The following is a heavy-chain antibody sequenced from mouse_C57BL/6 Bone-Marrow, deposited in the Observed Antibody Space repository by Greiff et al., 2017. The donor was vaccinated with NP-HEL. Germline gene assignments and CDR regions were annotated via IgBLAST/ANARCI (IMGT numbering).Heavy chain of an antibody. CDR2: IRLKSDNYAT. J-gene: IGHJ1*03. CDR3: TVYYYGSSYDWYFDV. CDR1: GFTFSNYW. Sequence: EVKVVESGGGLVQPGGSMKLSCVASGFTFSNYWMNWVRQSPEKGLEWVAQIRLKSDNYATHYAESVKGRFTISRDDSKSSVYLQMNNLRAEDTGIYYCTVYYYGSSYDWYFDVWGTGTTVTVSS. V-gene: IGHV6-3*01. D-gene: IGHD1-1*01.